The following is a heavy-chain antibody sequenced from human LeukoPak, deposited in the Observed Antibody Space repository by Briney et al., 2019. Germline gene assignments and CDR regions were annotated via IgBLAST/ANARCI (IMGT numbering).Heavy chain of an antibody. CDR1: GGSISSYY. V-gene: IGHV4-59*01. CDR2: IYYSGST. Sequence: PSETLSLTCTVSGGSISSYYLSWIRQPPGKGLEWIGYIYYSGSTNYNPSLKSRVTISVDTSKNQFSLKLSSVTAADTAVYYCARARYFDLWGRGTLVTVSS. J-gene: IGHJ2*01. CDR3: ARARYFDL.